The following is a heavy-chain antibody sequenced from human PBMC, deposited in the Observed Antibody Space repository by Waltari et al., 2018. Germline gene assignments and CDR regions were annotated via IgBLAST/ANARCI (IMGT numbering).Heavy chain of an antibody. D-gene: IGHD2-8*02. Sequence: QVQLQQWGAGLLKPSETLSLTCAVYGGSFSGYYWGWIRQPPGKGLEWIGEINHSGSTNYNPALKRRVTISVDTSKNQFSLKLSSGTAADTAVYYCARDRGYWVPLLCMSYYFDYWGQGTLVTVSS. V-gene: IGHV4-34*01. CDR1: GGSFSGYY. CDR2: INHSGST. CDR3: ARDRGYWVPLLCMSYYFDY. J-gene: IGHJ4*02.